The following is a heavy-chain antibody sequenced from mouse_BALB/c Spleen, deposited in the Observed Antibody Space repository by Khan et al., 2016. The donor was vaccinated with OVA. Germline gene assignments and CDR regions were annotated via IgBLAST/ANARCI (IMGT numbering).Heavy chain of an antibody. Sequence: QVQLQQSGPGLVQPSQGLSITCSVSGFSLATYGIHWVRQSPGKGLEWLGVIWSDGNTDYNAPFISRLSINKDNSKSQVFFKMTSLQVDDTAIYYCARNCYRCDFTYWGQGTLVTVSA. J-gene: IGHJ3*01. CDR2: IWSDGNT. D-gene: IGHD2-12*01. CDR3: ARNCYRCDFTY. V-gene: IGHV2-2*01. CDR1: GFSLATYG.